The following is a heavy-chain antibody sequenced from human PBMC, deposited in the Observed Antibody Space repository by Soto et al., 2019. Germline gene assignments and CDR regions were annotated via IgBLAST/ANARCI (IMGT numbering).Heavy chain of an antibody. CDR1: GFTFSNYA. CDR2: ISAGSGSI. J-gene: IGHJ4*02. V-gene: IGHV3-23*01. CDR3: VGPVVTSLG. D-gene: IGHD2-21*02. Sequence: GGSLRLSCATSGFTFSNYAMNWVRQAPGKGPEWVSGISAGSGSIYYADSVKGRFTISRDNSKNTLYLQMNSLRAEDTAVYYCVGPVVTSLGWGQGTLVTVSS.